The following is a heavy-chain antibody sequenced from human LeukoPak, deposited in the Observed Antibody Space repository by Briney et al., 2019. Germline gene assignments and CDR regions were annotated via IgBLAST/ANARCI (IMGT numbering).Heavy chain of an antibody. CDR1: GGSVSSGSYY. V-gene: IGHV4-61*01. J-gene: IGHJ6*04. CDR3: ARESYYYYGMDV. Sequence: PSETLSLTCTVSGGSVSSGSYYWSWIRQPPGKGLEWIGYIYCSGSTNYNPSLKSRVTISVDTSKNQFSLKLSSVTAADTAVYYCARESYYYYGMDVWGKGTTVTVSS. CDR2: IYCSGST.